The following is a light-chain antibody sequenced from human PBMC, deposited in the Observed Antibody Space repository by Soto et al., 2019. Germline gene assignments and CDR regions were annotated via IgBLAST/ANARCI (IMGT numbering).Light chain of an antibody. V-gene: IGKV4-1*01. Sequence: DIVMTQSPDSLAVSLGERATINCKSSQSVLYSSNNKNYLACYQQKPGQPPKLLIYWASTRESGVPDRFSGSGSGTDFTLTISSLQAEDVAVYYCQQYYSTLSFGGGTKVEIK. CDR3: QQYYSTLS. CDR1: QSVLYSSNNKNY. J-gene: IGKJ4*01. CDR2: WAS.